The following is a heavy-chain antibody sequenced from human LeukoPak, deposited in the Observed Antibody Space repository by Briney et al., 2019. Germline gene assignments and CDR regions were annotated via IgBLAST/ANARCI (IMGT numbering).Heavy chain of an antibody. CDR1: GGTFSSYA. J-gene: IGHJ6*03. D-gene: IGHD1-26*01. V-gene: IGHV1-69*05. CDR2: IITIFGTA. CDR3: ARGYSGYRYYYYYMDV. Sequence: ASVKVSCKAAGGTFSSYAISWVRQAPGQGLEWVGGIITIFGTANYAQKFQGRVTMTTDTSTSTAYMELRSLRSDDTAVYYCARGYSGYRYYYYYMDVWGKGTTVTISS.